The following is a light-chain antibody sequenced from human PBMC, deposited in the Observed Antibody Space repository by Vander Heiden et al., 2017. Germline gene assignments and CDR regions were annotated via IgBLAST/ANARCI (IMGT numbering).Light chain of an antibody. V-gene: IGKV1-39*01. J-gene: IGKJ1*01. CDR3: QQSDSTPQT. CDR1: QSISSY. CDR2: AAS. Sequence: DIQMTQSPSSLSASVGDRVTITCRASQSISSYLNWYQQKPGKAPKRLIYAASSLQSGVPSRFSGSGSGTDFSLTISSLQPEDFATYYCQQSDSTPQTFGQGTKVEIK.